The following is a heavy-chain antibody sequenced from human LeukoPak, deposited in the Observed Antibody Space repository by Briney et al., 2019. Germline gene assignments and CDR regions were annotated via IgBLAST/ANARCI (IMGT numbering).Heavy chain of an antibody. J-gene: IGHJ6*02. CDR1: GGSISSSSYY. Sequence: SETLSLTCTVSGGSISSSSYYWGWIRQPPGKGLEWIGSIYYSGSTYYNPSLKSRVTISVDTSKNQFSLKLSSVTAADTAVYSCARDPLAYGMDVWGQGTTVTVSS. V-gene: IGHV4-39*07. CDR3: ARDPLAYGMDV. CDR2: IYYSGST.